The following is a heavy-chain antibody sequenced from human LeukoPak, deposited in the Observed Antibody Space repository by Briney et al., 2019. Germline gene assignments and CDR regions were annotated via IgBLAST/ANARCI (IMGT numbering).Heavy chain of an antibody. V-gene: IGHV4-59*01. CDR2: IYYSGST. Sequence: SETLSLTCTASGGSISSYYWSWIRQPPGKGLEWIGYIYYSGSTNYNPSFKSRVTISVDTSKNQFSLKLSSVTAADTAVYYCASQNGYGDLDYWGQGTLVTVSS. D-gene: IGHD4-17*01. CDR1: GGSISSYY. J-gene: IGHJ4*02. CDR3: ASQNGYGDLDY.